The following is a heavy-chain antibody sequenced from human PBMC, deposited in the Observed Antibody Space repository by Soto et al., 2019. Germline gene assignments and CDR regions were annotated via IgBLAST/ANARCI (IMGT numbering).Heavy chain of an antibody. D-gene: IGHD2-2*03. J-gene: IGHJ4*02. CDR2: IYGGGNGP. Sequence: EVQVLESGGGLVQPGGSLRLSCAATGFTFSDFAMSWGRQAPGKGLEWVSRIYGGGNGPHYADSVKGRVTISRDNSKNTLYLQMNSLRAEDTAVYYCAKMEGMDPWAYSFDDWGQGTLVTVSS. CDR1: GFTFSDFA. CDR3: AKMEGMDPWAYSFDD. V-gene: IGHV3-23*01.